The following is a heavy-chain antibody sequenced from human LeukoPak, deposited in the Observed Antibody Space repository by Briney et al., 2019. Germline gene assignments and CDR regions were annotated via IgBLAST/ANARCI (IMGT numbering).Heavy chain of an antibody. CDR1: GGSISSSSYY. J-gene: IGHJ4*02. CDR3: ARQQSSYYDFWSGYYAGPYFDY. D-gene: IGHD3-3*01. V-gene: IGHV4-39*01. Sequence: SETLSLTCTVSGGSISSSSYYWGWIRQPPGKGLEWIGSIYYSGSTCYNPSLKSRVTISVDTSKNQFSLKLSSVTAADTAVYYCARQQSSYYDFWSGYYAGPYFDYWGQGTLVTVSS. CDR2: IYYSGST.